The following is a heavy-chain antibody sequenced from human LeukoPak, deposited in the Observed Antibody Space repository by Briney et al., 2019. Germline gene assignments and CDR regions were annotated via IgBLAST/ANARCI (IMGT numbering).Heavy chain of an antibody. CDR1: GFTFSIYA. J-gene: IGHJ4*02. V-gene: IGHV3-23*01. Sequence: GGSLRLSCAASGFTFSIYAMSWVRQAPGKGLEWVSAISGSGGAAYYADSVKGRFTISRDNSKNTLYLQMNSLRAEDTAVYYCAKAMNTAYDYWGQGTLVTVSS. D-gene: IGHD4-17*01. CDR2: ISGSGGAA. CDR3: AKAMNTAYDY.